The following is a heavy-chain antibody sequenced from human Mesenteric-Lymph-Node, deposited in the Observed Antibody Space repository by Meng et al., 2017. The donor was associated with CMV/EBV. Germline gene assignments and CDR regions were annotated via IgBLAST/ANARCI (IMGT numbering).Heavy chain of an antibody. V-gene: IGHV3-9*01. CDR2: ITWNGGGV. D-gene: IGHD3-22*01. Sequence: GGSLRLSCAASGFTFGDYAMHWVRQAPGKGLEWVSVITWNGGGVDYADSVRGRFTISRDNAKTSLYLQMNSLRAEDTAFYYCVKAQDPNYYDSSAYFDFWGQGTLVTVSS. J-gene: IGHJ5*01. CDR3: VKAQDPNYYDSSAYFDF. CDR1: GFTFGDYA.